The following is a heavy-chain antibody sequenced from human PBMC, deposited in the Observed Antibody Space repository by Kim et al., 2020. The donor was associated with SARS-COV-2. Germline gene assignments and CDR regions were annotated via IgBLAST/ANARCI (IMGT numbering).Heavy chain of an antibody. CDR3: AREGASWAFDL. V-gene: IGHV3-7*05. Sequence: GGSLRLSCAASDFSLAYNWMDWVRQAPGKGLEWVANINQDGSDIYYVDSVKGRFTISRDNAKNSLFLQMNSLRAEDTALYYCAREGASWAFDLWGQGTIVTVSS. CDR1: DFSLAYNW. CDR2: INQDGSDI. J-gene: IGHJ3*01.